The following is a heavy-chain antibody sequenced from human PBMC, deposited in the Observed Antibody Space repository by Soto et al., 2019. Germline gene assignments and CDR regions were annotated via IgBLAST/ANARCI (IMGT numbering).Heavy chain of an antibody. V-gene: IGHV3-30*18. CDR2: ISYDGSNK. J-gene: IGHJ3*02. Sequence: GGSLRLSCAASGFTFSSYGMHWVRQAPGKGLEWVAVISYDGSNKYYADSVKGRFTISRDNSKNTLYLQMNSLRAEDTAVYYCAKGAGGGAFDIWGQGTMVTVSS. CDR1: GFTFSSYG. CDR3: AKGAGGGAFDI. D-gene: IGHD2-15*01.